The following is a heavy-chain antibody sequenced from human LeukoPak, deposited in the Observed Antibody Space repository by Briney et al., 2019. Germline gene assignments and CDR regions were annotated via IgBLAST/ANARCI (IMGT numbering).Heavy chain of an antibody. J-gene: IGHJ4*02. V-gene: IGHV3-30*02. Sequence: GGSLRLSCAASGFTFSSYGMHWVRQAPGKGLEWVAFIRYDGSNKYYVDSVKGRFTISRDNSKNTLYLQMNSLRAEDTAVYYCAKGERRFRYSNYELDYWGQGTLVTVSS. CDR1: GFTFSSYG. D-gene: IGHD4-11*01. CDR3: AKGERRFRYSNYELDY. CDR2: IRYDGSNK.